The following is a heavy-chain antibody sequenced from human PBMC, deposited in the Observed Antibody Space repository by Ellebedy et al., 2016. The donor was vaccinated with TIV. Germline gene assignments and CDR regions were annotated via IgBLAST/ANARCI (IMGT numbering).Heavy chain of an antibody. J-gene: IGHJ4*02. Sequence: GSLRLSXTVSGGSISSISYYWGWIRQPPGKGLEWIGSIYYSGSTYYNPSLKSRVTISVDTSKNQFSLKLSSVNAADTAVYYCARLPRRITIFGVVYNDHQREEDYWGQGTLVTVSS. CDR3: ARLPRRITIFGVVYNDHQREEDY. CDR2: IYYSGST. D-gene: IGHD3-3*01. V-gene: IGHV4-39*01. CDR1: GGSISSISYY.